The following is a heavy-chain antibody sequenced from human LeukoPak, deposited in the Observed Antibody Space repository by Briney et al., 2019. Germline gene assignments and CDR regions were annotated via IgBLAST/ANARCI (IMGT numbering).Heavy chain of an antibody. CDR1: GGSFSGYY. Sequence: PSETLSLTCAVYGGSFSGYYWSWIRQPPGKGLEWIGEINHSGSTNYNPSLKSRVTISVDTSKNQFSLKLSSVTAADTAVYYCARGWGAEVRGGNLMHYYYYMDVWGKGTTVTVSS. J-gene: IGHJ6*03. CDR3: ARGWGAEVRGGNLMHYYYYMDV. CDR2: INHSGST. V-gene: IGHV4-34*01. D-gene: IGHD3-10*01.